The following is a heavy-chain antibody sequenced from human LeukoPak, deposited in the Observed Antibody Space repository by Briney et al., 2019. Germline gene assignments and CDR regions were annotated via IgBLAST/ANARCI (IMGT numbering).Heavy chain of an antibody. J-gene: IGHJ6*02. V-gene: IGHV3-30*04. D-gene: IGHD1-26*01. CDR3: ARDDHSGRYYYYGMDV. Sequence: PGRSLRLSCAASGFTFSSYAMHWVRQAPGKGLEWVAVISYDGSNKYYADSVKGRFTTSRDNSKNTLYLQMNSLRAEDTAVYYCARDDHSGRYYYYGMDVWGQGTTVTVSS. CDR2: ISYDGSNK. CDR1: GFTFSSYA.